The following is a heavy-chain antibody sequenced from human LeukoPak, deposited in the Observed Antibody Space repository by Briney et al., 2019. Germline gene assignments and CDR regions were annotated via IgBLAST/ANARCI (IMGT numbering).Heavy chain of an antibody. CDR2: INKDGSEK. Sequence: GGSLRLSCAASGFTFNNYWMSWVRQAPGKGLEWVANINKDGSEKYYVDSVKGRFTISRDNAKNSLYLQMNSLRAEDTAVYYCARDLCSGGSCYNGYFDYWGQGTLVTVSS. CDR3: ARDLCSGGSCYNGYFDY. J-gene: IGHJ4*02. D-gene: IGHD2-15*01. V-gene: IGHV3-7*01. CDR1: GFTFNNYW.